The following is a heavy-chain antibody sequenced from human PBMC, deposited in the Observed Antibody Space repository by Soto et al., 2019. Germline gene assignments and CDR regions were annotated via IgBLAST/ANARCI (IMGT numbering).Heavy chain of an antibody. V-gene: IGHV4-4*07. CDR1: GGSISSYY. CDR3: ARALSSAAGLYTDF. Sequence: SETLSLTCTVSGGSISSYYWSWIRQPAGKGMEWIGRIHTTDGTNYNPSLKSRVTMSIDTSNNQFSLKLSSLTAADTAVYYCARALSSAAGLYTDFWGQGNLVTGYS. J-gene: IGHJ4*02. D-gene: IGHD6-13*01. CDR2: IHTTDGT.